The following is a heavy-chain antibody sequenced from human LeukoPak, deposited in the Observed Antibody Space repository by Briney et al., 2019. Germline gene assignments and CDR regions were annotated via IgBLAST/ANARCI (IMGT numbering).Heavy chain of an antibody. CDR2: IGGGGTGT. D-gene: IGHD1-26*01. V-gene: IGHV3-23*01. CDR3: AKELESWEIFEY. CDR1: GFTFSSSA. Sequence: GGSLRLSCAAYGFTFSSSAMTWVRQAPGKGLEWVSGIGGGGTGTHYADSVKGRFTVSRDNSRNTLYLQMNSLRAEDTALYYCAKELESWEIFEYWGQGTLITVSS. J-gene: IGHJ4*02.